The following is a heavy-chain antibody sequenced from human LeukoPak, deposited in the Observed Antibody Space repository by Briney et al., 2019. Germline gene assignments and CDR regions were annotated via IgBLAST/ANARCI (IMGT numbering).Heavy chain of an antibody. Sequence: PSETLSLTCTVSGGSISSDSYYWAWIRQPPGKGLEWIASIYYSGSTFYNPSLKSRVTISVDTSRNQFSLKLNSVTAADTAVYYCASLAVAGLSEGYWGREPWSSSPQ. D-gene: IGHD6-19*01. CDR3: ASLAVAGLSEGY. J-gene: IGHJ4*02. V-gene: IGHV4-39*01. CDR2: IYYSGST. CDR1: GGSISSDSYY.